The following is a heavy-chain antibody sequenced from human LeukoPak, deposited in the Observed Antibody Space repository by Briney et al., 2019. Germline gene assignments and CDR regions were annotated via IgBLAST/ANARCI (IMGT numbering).Heavy chain of an antibody. D-gene: IGHD6-19*01. Sequence: PGESLILSCATSGFIFNNYAMTWVRQAPGKGLEWVSTISGRGDSTYDADSVRGRFTISRDNSQNSPYLQMNSLRAEDTAVYYCAKGPRPDISVAHTLERWGQGTLVTVSS. CDR1: GFIFNNYA. CDR2: ISGRGDST. J-gene: IGHJ4*02. CDR3: AKGPRPDISVAHTLER. V-gene: IGHV3-23*01.